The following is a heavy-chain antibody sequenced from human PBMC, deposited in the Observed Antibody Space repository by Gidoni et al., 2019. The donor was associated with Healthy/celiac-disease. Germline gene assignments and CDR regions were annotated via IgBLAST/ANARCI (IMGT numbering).Heavy chain of an antibody. Sequence: EVQLLESGGGLVQPGGSLRLPCAAPGFTFSSYALSWVRQAPGKGLEWVSAISGSGGSTYYADSVKGLFTISRDNSKNTLYLQMNSLRAEDTAVYYCAKDALLLWFGESTHFDYWGQGTLVTVSS. CDR1: GFTFSSYA. D-gene: IGHD3-10*01. J-gene: IGHJ4*02. CDR2: ISGSGGST. CDR3: AKDALLLWFGESTHFDY. V-gene: IGHV3-23*01.